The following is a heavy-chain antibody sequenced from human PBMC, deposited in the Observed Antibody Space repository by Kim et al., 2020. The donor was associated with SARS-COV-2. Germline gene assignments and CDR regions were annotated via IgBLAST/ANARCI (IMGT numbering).Heavy chain of an antibody. CDR3: ASLDLIGTATERWFDP. Sequence: ASVKVSCKASGYTFTSYGISWVRQAPGQGLEWMGWISAYNGNTNYAQKLQGRVTMTTDTSTSTAYMELRSLRSDDTAVYYCASLDLIGTATERWFDPWGQGTLVTVSS. V-gene: IGHV1-18*04. J-gene: IGHJ5*02. CDR1: GYTFTSYG. D-gene: IGHD5-12*01. CDR2: ISAYNGNT.